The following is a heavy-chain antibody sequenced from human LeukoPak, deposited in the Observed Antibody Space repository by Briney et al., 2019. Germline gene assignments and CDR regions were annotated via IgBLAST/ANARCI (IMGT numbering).Heavy chain of an antibody. CDR3: AKDARISSSSWPDNWFDP. J-gene: IGHJ5*02. D-gene: IGHD6-13*01. CDR2: ISYDGSNK. CDR1: GFTFSSYG. Sequence: GGSLRLSCAASGFTFSSYGMHWVRQAPGKGLEWVAVISYDGSNKYYADSVKGRFTISRDNSKNTLYLQMNSLRAEDTAVYYCAKDARISSSSWPDNWFDPWGQGTLVTVSS. V-gene: IGHV3-30*18.